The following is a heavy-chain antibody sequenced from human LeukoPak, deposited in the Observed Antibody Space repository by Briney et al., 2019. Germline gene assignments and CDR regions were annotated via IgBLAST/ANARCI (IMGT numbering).Heavy chain of an antibody. J-gene: IGHJ4*02. D-gene: IGHD6-13*01. CDR3: AKDHSSSYDY. V-gene: IGHV3-23*01. Sequence: PGGSLRLSCEASGFTFGSHAMYWVRQAPGKGLEWVSAISGSGGSTYYAASVKGRFTISRDNSKSTLYLQMNSLRAEDTAVYYCAKDHSSSYDYWGQGALVTVSS. CDR2: ISGSGGST. CDR1: GFTFGSHA.